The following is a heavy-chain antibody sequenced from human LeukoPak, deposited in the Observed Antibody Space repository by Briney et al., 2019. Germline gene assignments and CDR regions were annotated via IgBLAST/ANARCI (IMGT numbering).Heavy chain of an antibody. D-gene: IGHD7-27*01. J-gene: IGHJ4*02. CDR2: ISSSGSTI. Sequence: PGGSLRLSCAASGFTFSDYYMSWIRQAPGKGLEWVSYISSSGSTIYYADSVKGRFTISRDNAKNSLYLQMNSLRAEDTAVYYCARDRITGEGTYYFDYWGQGTLVTVSS. CDR3: ARDRITGEGTYYFDY. V-gene: IGHV3-11*01. CDR1: GFTFSDYY.